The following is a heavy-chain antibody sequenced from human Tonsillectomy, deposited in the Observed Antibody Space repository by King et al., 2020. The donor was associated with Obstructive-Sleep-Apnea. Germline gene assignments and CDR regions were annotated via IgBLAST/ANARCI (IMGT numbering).Heavy chain of an antibody. D-gene: IGHD3-22*01. CDR3: AKELNYYDSSATYFDL. CDR1: GFTFSNYC. Sequence: QLVQSGGGVVQPGRALRLSCAASGFTFSNYCIHWVRQAPGRGLDGVGVIFYDGSNKYYADSVEGRFTISRDNSKNTLYLQVNSLRAEDKAVYYCAKELNYYDSSATYFDLWGRGSLVTVSS. V-gene: IGHV3-30*18. J-gene: IGHJ2*01. CDR2: IFYDGSNK.